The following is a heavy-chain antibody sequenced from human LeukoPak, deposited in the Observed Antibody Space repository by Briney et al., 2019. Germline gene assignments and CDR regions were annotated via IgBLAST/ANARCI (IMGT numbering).Heavy chain of an antibody. CDR1: GGSFSGYY. D-gene: IGHD5-18*01. Sequence: SETLSLTCAVYGGSFSGYYWSWIRQPPGKGLEWIGEINHSGSTNYNPSLKSRVTISVDTSKNQFSLKLSCVTAADTAVYYCARDSPERGYSYGPLDNYFDYWGQGTLVTVSS. CDR2: INHSGST. V-gene: IGHV4-34*01. J-gene: IGHJ4*02. CDR3: ARDSPERGYSYGPLDNYFDY.